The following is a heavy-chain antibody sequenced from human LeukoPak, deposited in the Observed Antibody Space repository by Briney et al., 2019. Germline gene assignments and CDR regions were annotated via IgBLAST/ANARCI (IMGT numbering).Heavy chain of an antibody. J-gene: IGHJ6*02. D-gene: IGHD6-19*01. V-gene: IGHV3-7*01. CDR1: GFTFSNYW. Sequence: GGSLRLSCSASGFTFSNYWMSWVRQAPGKGLEWVANIKPEGSEKYYVDAVKGRFTISRDNAKNSLYLQMSSLRAEDTAVYYCATDRGWYALGMDVWGQGTTVTVSS. CDR3: ATDRGWYALGMDV. CDR2: IKPEGSEK.